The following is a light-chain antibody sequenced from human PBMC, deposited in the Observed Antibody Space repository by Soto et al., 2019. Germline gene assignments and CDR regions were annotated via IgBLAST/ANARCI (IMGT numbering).Light chain of an antibody. CDR1: QSVLYSSNNKNY. J-gene: IGKJ1*01. V-gene: IGKV4-1*01. CDR3: QQYASPPRT. Sequence: DIVLTQSPDSLAVSLGERATINCKSSQSVLYSSNNKNYLAWYQQKPGQPPKLLISWASTREFGVPDRFSGSGSGTDFTLTISSLPAEDVAVYYCQQYASPPRTFGQGTKVEIK. CDR2: WAS.